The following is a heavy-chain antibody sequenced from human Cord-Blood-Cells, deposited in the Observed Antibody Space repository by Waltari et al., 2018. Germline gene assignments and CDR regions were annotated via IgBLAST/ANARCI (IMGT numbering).Heavy chain of an antibody. D-gene: IGHD1-20*01. CDR2: INHSGST. CDR3: ARGLYNWNDAPFDY. Sequence: QVQLQQWGAGLLKPSETLSLTCAVYGGSFSGYYWSWISQPPGKGLGGIGEINHSGSTNYNPSLKSRFTISVHTSKNQFSLKLSSVTAADTAVYYCARGLYNWNDAPFDYWGQGTLVTVSS. V-gene: IGHV4-34*01. J-gene: IGHJ4*02. CDR1: GGSFSGYY.